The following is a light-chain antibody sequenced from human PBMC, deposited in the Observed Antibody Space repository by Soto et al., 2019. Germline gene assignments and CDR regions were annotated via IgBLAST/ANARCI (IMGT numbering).Light chain of an antibody. CDR1: SRDVGGYNY. CDR2: DVS. J-gene: IGLJ1*01. V-gene: IGLV2-14*01. Sequence: QSALTQPASVSGSPGQSITISCTGTSRDVGGYNYVSWYQQHPGNAPKLMIYDVSNRPSGVSNRFSGSKSGNTASLTISGLQAEDEADYYCSSYTSSSTLVSYVFGTGTKLTVL. CDR3: SSYTSSSTLVSYV.